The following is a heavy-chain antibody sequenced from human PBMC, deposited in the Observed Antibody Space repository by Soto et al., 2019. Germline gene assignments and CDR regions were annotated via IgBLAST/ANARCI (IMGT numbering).Heavy chain of an antibody. CDR3: GNSHWTRRKYYFDY. CDR2: ISSSGSTI. D-gene: IGHD1-1*01. V-gene: IGHV3-11*01. J-gene: IGHJ4*02. Sequence: QVQLVESGGGLVKPGGYLRLSCAASGFTFSDYYMSWIRQAPGKGLEWVSYISSSGSTIYYADSVKGRFTISRDNAKNSLYLQMNSLRAEDTDVYYCGNSHWTRRKYYFDYWGQGTLITVSS. CDR1: GFTFSDYY.